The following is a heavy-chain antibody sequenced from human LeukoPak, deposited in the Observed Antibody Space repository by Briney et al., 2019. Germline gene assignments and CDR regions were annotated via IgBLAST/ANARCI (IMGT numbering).Heavy chain of an antibody. CDR2: INPNSGGT. D-gene: IGHD4-17*01. J-gene: IGHJ3*02. Sequence: ASVKVSCKASGYTFTGYYMHWVRQAPGQGLEWMGWINPNSGGTNYAQKFQGRVTMTRDTSISTAYMELSRLRSDDTAVYYCARVKWGGDYAFDIWGQGTMVTVSS. CDR3: ARVKWGGDYAFDI. CDR1: GYTFTGYY. V-gene: IGHV1-2*02.